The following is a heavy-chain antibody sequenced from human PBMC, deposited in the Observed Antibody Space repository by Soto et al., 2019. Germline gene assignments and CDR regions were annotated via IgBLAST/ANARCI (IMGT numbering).Heavy chain of an antibody. V-gene: IGHV3-11*01. Sequence: GGSLRLSCAASGFIFSNYYLSRIRQAPGKGLEWVSCISHSGGIIYYADSVKGRFTISRDNAKNSLYLQMNSLRAEDTAVYYCATKGGSSGWSPFDYWGQGTLVTVSS. CDR1: GFIFSNYY. D-gene: IGHD6-19*01. CDR3: ATKGGSSGWSPFDY. CDR2: ISHSGGII. J-gene: IGHJ4*02.